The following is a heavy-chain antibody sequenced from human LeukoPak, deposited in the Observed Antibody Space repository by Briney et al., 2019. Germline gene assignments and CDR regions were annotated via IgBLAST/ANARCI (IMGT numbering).Heavy chain of an antibody. J-gene: IGHJ6*02. D-gene: IGHD1-26*01. V-gene: IGHV1-46*01. CDR3: ARDLTTSYSGSYYPGLDYGMDV. CDR1: GYTFTSYY. Sequence: ASVKVSFKASGYTFTSYYMRWVRQAPGQGLEWMGIINPSGGSTSYAQKFQGRVTMTRDTSTSTVYMELSSLRSEDTAVYYCARDLTTSYSGSYYPGLDYGMDVWGQGTTVTVSS. CDR2: INPSGGST.